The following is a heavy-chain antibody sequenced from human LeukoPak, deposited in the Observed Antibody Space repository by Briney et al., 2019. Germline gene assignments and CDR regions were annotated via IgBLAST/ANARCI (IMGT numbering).Heavy chain of an antibody. Sequence: SETLSLTCSVSGGSISSYYWSWIRQPPGKGLEWVGYIYYSGSANYNPSLKSRVTISIDTSKNHFSLKVSSVTAADTAVYYCARDGGSYSFDSWGQGTLVTVSS. V-gene: IGHV4-59*12. CDR3: ARDGGSYSFDS. CDR2: IYYSGSA. J-gene: IGHJ4*02. D-gene: IGHD1-26*01. CDR1: GGSISSYY.